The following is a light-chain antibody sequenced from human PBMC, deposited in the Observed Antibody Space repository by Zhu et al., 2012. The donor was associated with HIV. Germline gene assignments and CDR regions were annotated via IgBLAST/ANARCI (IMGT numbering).Light chain of an antibody. CDR3: QQYYTPSYN. J-gene: IGKJ2*01. CDR1: QSVHKW. Sequence: GDRVTITCRASQSVHKWLAWYQQKPEKAPKLVIYEASTLETGVPSRFSGSGSGTEFTLTISSLQPDDFATYSCQQYYTPSYNFGQGTKVQIK. V-gene: IGKV1-5*03. CDR2: EAS.